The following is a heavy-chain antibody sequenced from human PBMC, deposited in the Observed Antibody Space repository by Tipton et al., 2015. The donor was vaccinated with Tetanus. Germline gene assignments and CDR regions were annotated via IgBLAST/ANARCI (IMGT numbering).Heavy chain of an antibody. CDR2: MFDSGSI. J-gene: IGHJ4*02. D-gene: IGHD2-8*01. Sequence: TLSLTCTVSGGSISSYYWSWIRQPPGRGLEWIGYMFDSGSINYNPSLKSRVTISEDTSKNQFSLNLRSVSAADTAVYYCARDPSGGVRYFDYWGQGTLVTVSS. CDR1: GGSISSYY. CDR3: ARDPSGGVRYFDY. V-gene: IGHV4-59*12.